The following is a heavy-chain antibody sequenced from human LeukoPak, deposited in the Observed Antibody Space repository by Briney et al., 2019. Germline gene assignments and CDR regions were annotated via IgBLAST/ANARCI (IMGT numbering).Heavy chain of an antibody. CDR2: IIPILGIA. J-gene: IGHJ4*02. Sequence: GASVKVSCKASGGTFSSYAISWVRQAPGQGLEWMGRIIPILGIANYAQKFQGRVTITADKSTSTAYMELSSLRSEDTAVYYCARYSDGGSSAYFDYWGQGTLVTVSS. CDR3: ARYSDGGSSAYFDY. V-gene: IGHV1-69*04. CDR1: GGTFSSYA. D-gene: IGHD4-23*01.